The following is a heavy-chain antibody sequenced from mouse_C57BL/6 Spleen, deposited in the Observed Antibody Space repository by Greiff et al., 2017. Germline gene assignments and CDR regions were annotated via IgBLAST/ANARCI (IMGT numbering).Heavy chain of an antibody. CDR2: IDPSDSET. D-gene: IGHD2-3*01. Sequence: QVQLQQSGAELVRPGSSVKLSCKASGYTFTSYWMHWVKQRPIQGLEWIGNIDPSDSETHYNQKFKDKATLTVDKSSSTAYMQLSSLTSEDSAVYYCARYDGYYGGFAYWGQGTLVTVSA. J-gene: IGHJ3*01. V-gene: IGHV1-52*01. CDR3: ARYDGYYGGFAY. CDR1: GYTFTSYW.